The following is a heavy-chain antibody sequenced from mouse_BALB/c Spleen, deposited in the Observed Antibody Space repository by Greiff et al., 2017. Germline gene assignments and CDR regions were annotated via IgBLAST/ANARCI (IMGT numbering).Heavy chain of an antibody. J-gene: IGHJ1*01. CDR3: TRGDSSDV. CDR2: ISSGGSYT. V-gene: IGHV5-6-4*01. CDR1: GFTFSSYT. Sequence: EVKLMESGGGLVKPGGSLKLSCAASGFTFSSYTMSWVRQTPEKRLEWVATISSGGSYTYYPDSVKGRFTISRDNAKNTLYLQMSSLKSEDTAMYYCTRGDSSDVWGAGTTVTVSS.